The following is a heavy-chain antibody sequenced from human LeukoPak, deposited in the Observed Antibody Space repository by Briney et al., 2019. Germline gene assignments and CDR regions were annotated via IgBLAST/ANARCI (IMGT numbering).Heavy chain of an antibody. J-gene: IGHJ4*02. D-gene: IGHD2/OR15-2a*01. CDR1: GYSISSGYY. CDR2: IYHSGST. Sequence: PSETLSLTCTVSGYSISSGYYWGWIRQPPGKGLEWIGSIYHSGSTYYNPSLKSRVTISVDTSKNQFSLKLSSVTAADTAVYYCARILTAHYYFDYWGQGTLVTVSS. V-gene: IGHV4-38-2*02. CDR3: ARILTAHYYFDY.